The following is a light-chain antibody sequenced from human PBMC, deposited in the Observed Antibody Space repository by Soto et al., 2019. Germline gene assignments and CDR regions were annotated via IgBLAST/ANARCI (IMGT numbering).Light chain of an antibody. V-gene: IGKV3-15*01. J-gene: IGKJ4*01. CDR2: GAS. CDR3: QRYNNWPLT. CDR1: QGIGST. Sequence: EIVMTQSPATPSVSPGERATLSCRASQGIGSTLAWYQQKPGQTPRLLIYGASTRATGVPARFSGSGSGTEFTLTINSLQSEDFAVYYCQRYNNWPLTFGGVTKVEIK.